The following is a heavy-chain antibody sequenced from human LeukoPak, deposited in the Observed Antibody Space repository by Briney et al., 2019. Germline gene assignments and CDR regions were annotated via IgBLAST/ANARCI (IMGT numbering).Heavy chain of an antibody. CDR3: ATTNYYGSGNALDY. Sequence: SETLSLTCTVSGGSISTSNYYWGWIRQPPGRGLEWIGNIFYSGSTYYSPSLKSRVTISLDTSRNQFSLKLSSVTAADTAVYYCATTNYYGSGNALDYWGQGTLVTVSS. CDR2: IFYSGST. J-gene: IGHJ4*02. V-gene: IGHV4-39*07. D-gene: IGHD3-10*01. CDR1: GGSISTSNYY.